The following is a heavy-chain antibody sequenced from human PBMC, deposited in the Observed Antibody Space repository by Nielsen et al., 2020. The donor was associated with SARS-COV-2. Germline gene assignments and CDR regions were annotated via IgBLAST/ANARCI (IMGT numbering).Heavy chain of an antibody. CDR3: AATAPRDYDSSGYYFDY. V-gene: IGHV3-11*04. J-gene: IGHJ4*02. D-gene: IGHD3-22*01. CDR2: ISSSGSTI. Sequence: GGSLRLSCAASGFIFSDYYMGWIRQAPGKGLEWVSYISSSGSTIYYADSVKGRFTISRDNAKNSLYLQMNSLRAEDTAVYYCAATAPRDYDSSGYYFDYWGQGTLVTVSS. CDR1: GFIFSDYY.